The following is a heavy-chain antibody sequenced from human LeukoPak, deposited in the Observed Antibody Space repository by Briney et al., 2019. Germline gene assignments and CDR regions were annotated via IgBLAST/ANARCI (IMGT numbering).Heavy chain of an antibody. J-gene: IGHJ6*02. CDR3: ARLRGYYYGSGSSPYYYYYYGMDV. CDR2: IYPSDSDT. Sequence: GESLKISCKGSGYSYTSYWIGWVRQMPGKGLEWMGIIYPSDSDTRYSPSFQGQVTISADKSISTAYLQWSSLKASDTAMYYCARLRGYYYGSGSSPYYYYYYGMDVWGQGTTVTVSS. D-gene: IGHD3-10*01. CDR1: GYSYTSYW. V-gene: IGHV5-51*01.